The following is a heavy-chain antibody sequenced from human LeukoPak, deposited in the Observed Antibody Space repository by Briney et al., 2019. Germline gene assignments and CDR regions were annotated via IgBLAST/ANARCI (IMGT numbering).Heavy chain of an antibody. V-gene: IGHV3-9*01. J-gene: IGHJ4*02. D-gene: IGHD6-13*01. CDR2: ISWNSGSI. Sequence: GGSLRLSCAAFGFTFDDYAMHWVRQAPGKGLEWVSGISWNSGSIGYADSVKGRFTISRDNAKNSLYLQMNSLRAEDTALYYCAKGQAGHLDYWGQGTLVTVSS. CDR3: AKGQAGHLDY. CDR1: GFTFDDYA.